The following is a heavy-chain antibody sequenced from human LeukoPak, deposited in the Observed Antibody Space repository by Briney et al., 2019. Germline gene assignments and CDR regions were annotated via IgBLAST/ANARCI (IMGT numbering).Heavy chain of an antibody. Sequence: SETLSLTCTVSGGSISSSSYYWGWIRQPPGKGLEWIGSINYSGSTYYNPSLKSRVTISVDTSKTQFSLKLSSVTAADTAVYYCARLSDYSGQGTLVTVSS. CDR3: ARLSDY. J-gene: IGHJ4*02. V-gene: IGHV4-39*01. CDR1: GGSISSSSYY. CDR2: INYSGST.